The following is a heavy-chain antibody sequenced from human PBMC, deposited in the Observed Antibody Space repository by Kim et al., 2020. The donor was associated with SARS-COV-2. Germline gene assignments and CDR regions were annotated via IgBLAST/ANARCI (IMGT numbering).Heavy chain of an antibody. Sequence: GGSLRLSCTASGFTLSHNAMTWVRQTPGKGLEGVSAITASGGNTYYADSVKGRFTTSRDNSKDTLYLHLSSLRAADTALYYCAKEGGNDNFCNGNYFAF. CDR2: ITASGGNT. CDR3: AKEGGNDNFCNGNYFAF. CDR1: GFTLSHNA. V-gene: IGHV3-23*01. D-gene: IGHD2-8*01. J-gene: IGHJ4*01.